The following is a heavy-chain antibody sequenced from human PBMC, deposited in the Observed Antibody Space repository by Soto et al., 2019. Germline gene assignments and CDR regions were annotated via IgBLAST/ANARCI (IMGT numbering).Heavy chain of an antibody. Sequence: GSLRLSCAASGFTSSSYSMNWVRQAPGKGLEWVSYISSSSSTIYYADSVKGRFTISRDNAKNSLYLQMNSLRDEDTAVYYCARDLNMVVAATGWFDPWGQGTLVTVSS. CDR1: GFTSSSYS. V-gene: IGHV3-48*02. J-gene: IGHJ5*02. CDR3: ARDLNMVVAATGWFDP. D-gene: IGHD2-15*01. CDR2: ISSSSSTI.